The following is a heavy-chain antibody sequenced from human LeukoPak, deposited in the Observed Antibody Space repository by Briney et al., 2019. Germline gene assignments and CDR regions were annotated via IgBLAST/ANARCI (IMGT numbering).Heavy chain of an antibody. V-gene: IGHV5-51*01. D-gene: IGHD2-15*01. CDR1: GYTFTNYW. Sequence: GESLKISCKASGYTFTNYWIGWVRHTPGKGLGWMGIIYPGDSDTRYRTSFQGQVTMSVEESTSTAYLHWTSLKASDTAIYYCARHAGYCTGGRCYSFYYFDYWGQGTLVTVSS. CDR3: ARHAGYCTGGRCYSFYYFDY. J-gene: IGHJ4*02. CDR2: IYPGDSDT.